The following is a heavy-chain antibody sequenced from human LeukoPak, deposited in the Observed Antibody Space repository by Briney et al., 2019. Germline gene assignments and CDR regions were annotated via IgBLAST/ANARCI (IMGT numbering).Heavy chain of an antibody. CDR2: IYTSGST. V-gene: IGHV4-61*02. CDR1: GNSISSGDNY. J-gene: IGHJ4*01. CDR3: ARGDARGYSYGHFHFDH. Sequence: SETLSLTCTVSGNSISSGDNYWSWIRQPAGKGLEWIGRIYTSGSTNYNPSLKSRVTISGDTSKNQFSLRLSSVTAADTAVYYCARGDARGYSYGHFHFDHWGHGTLVTVSS. D-gene: IGHD5-18*01.